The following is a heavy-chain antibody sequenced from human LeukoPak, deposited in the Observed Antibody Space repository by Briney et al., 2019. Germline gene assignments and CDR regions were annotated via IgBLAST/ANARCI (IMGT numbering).Heavy chain of an antibody. CDR3: ARVLSGWVDAFDI. CDR1: GYSFTSYW. V-gene: IGHV5-51*01. D-gene: IGHD6-19*01. CDR2: IYPGDSDT. Sequence: GESLKISCKGSGYSFTSYWIGWVRQMPGKGLEWVGIIYPGDSDTRYSPSFQGQVTISADKSISTAYLQWSSLKASDTAMYYCARVLSGWVDAFDIWGQGTMVTVSS. J-gene: IGHJ3*02.